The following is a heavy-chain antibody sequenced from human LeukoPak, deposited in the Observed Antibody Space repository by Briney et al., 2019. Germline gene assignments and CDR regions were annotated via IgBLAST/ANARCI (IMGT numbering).Heavy chain of an antibody. CDR1: GFTFSSYG. CDR2: ISYDGSNK. CDR3: AKALISTKAAPQVRAPIYYYGMDV. J-gene: IGHJ6*02. V-gene: IGHV3-30*18. Sequence: GGSLRLSCAASGFTFSSYGMHWVRQAPGKGLEWVAFISYDGSNKYYADSVKGRFTISRDNSKNTLYLQMNSLRAEDTAVYYCAKALISTKAAPQVRAPIYYYGMDVWGQGTTVTVSS. D-gene: IGHD6-13*01.